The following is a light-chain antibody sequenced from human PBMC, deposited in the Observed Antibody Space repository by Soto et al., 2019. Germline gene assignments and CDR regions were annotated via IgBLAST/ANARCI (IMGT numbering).Light chain of an antibody. Sequence: ENVLTQSPGTLSLSPGERATLSCRASQSVSSYSLAWYQQKPGQAPRLVMYGTSNRATGIPARFSGSGSGTDFTLTISSLEPEDFAVYYCQQRSNWPRTFGQGTKVDIK. V-gene: IGKV3-11*01. J-gene: IGKJ1*01. CDR2: GTS. CDR3: QQRSNWPRT. CDR1: QSVSSY.